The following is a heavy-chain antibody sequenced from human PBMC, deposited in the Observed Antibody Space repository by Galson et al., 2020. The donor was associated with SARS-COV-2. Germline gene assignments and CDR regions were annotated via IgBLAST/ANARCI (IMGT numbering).Heavy chain of an antibody. V-gene: IGHV3-74*01. CDR3: LRGPERCCSDDGWCETVVAGY. J-gene: IGHJ4*02. D-gene: IGHD2-15*01. CDR1: GFPSSRYW. CDR2: INSAGSNT. Sequence: GESMQISCAASGFPSSRYWMHWVRQAPGKGMVWVSRINSAGSNTNYADSVKGRFTISRDNAKNTLSLHMNSLRAEDTAVYDCLRGPERCCSDDGWCETVVAGYWGQGTRVTGSS.